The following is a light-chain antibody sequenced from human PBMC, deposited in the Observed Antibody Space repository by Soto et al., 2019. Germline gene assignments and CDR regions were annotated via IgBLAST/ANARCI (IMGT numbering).Light chain of an antibody. CDR2: EGT. V-gene: IGLV2-23*01. CDR3: FSHAGGMTWV. Sequence: QSALTQPASVSGSPGQSITISCTGASSDVGSDNLVSWYQQLPGKGPKLIIYEGTKRPSGAPNRFSGSQSGNTASLTISGLQPEDEADYYCFSHAGGMTWVFGGGTKVTVL. J-gene: IGLJ3*02. CDR1: SSDVGSDNL.